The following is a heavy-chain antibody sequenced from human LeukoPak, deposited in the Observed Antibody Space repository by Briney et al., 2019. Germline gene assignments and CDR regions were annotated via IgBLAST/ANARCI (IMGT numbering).Heavy chain of an antibody. CDR2: ISSSSSYI. J-gene: IGHJ3*02. D-gene: IGHD2-15*01. V-gene: IGHV3-21*01. Sequence: GGSLRLSCAASGFTFSSYSMNWVRQAPGKGLEWVSSISSSSSYIYYADSVKGRFTIPRDNAENSLYLQMNSLRAEDTAVYYCARVTVAILDAFDIWGQGTMVTVSS. CDR1: GFTFSSYS. CDR3: ARVTVAILDAFDI.